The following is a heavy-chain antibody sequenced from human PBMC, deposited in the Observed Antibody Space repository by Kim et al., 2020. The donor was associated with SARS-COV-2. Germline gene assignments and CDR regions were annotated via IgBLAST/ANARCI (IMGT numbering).Heavy chain of an antibody. CDR1: GYSFTSYW. Sequence: GESLKISCKGSGYSFTSYWIGWVRQMPGKGLEWMGIIYPGDSDTRYSPSFQGQVTISADKSISTAYLQWSSLKASDTAMYYCARHVSSSWYEENYYYGMDVWGQGTTVTVSS. CDR3: ARHVSSSWYEENYYYGMDV. J-gene: IGHJ6*02. D-gene: IGHD6-13*01. CDR2: IYPGDSDT. V-gene: IGHV5-51*01.